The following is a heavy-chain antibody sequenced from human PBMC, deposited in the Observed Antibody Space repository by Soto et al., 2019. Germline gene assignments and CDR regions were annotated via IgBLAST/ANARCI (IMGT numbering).Heavy chain of an antibody. CDR2: IYATGTT. D-gene: IGHD1-1*01. V-gene: IGHV4-61*02. CDR1: GGSIISGGYY. CDR3: VRDGTKTLRDWFDP. Sequence: SETLSLTCTVSGGSIISGGYYWSWIRKSAGKGLEWIGRIYATGTTDYNPSLKSRVMMSVDTSKKQFSLKLRSVTAADTAVYYCVRDGTKTLRDWFDPWGQGISVTVSS. J-gene: IGHJ5*02.